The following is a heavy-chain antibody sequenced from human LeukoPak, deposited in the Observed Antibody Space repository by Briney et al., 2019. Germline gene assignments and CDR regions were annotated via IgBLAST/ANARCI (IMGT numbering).Heavy chain of an antibody. Sequence: SETLSLTCTVSGVSMSSYFWSWIRQPPGKGLEWIGYIYHSGSSHYNPSLKSRVTISVDTSKNQFSLKLSSVTAADTAVYYCARAFYPGYYSYMAVWGKGTTVTVSS. D-gene: IGHD3-3*02. J-gene: IGHJ6*03. CDR2: IYHSGSS. V-gene: IGHV4-59*01. CDR3: ARAFYPGYYSYMAV. CDR1: GVSMSSYF.